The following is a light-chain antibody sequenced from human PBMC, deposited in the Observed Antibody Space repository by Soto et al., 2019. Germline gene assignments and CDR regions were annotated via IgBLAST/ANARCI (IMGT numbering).Light chain of an antibody. CDR2: DAS. V-gene: IGKV3-15*01. CDR3: QQYNNRPPWT. J-gene: IGKJ1*01. Sequence: EIVMTQSPATLSVSPGERATLSCRASQRVSRNLAWYQQKPGQAPRLLIYDASTRATGIPDRFSGSGSETEFTLTISSLXSEDYAIYYCQQYNNRPPWTFGQGTKVDIK. CDR1: QRVSRN.